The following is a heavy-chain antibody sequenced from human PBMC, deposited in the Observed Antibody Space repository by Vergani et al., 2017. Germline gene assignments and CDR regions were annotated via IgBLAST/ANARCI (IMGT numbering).Heavy chain of an antibody. J-gene: IGHJ5*02. D-gene: IGHD2-15*01. Sequence: QVQLQESGPGLVKPSQTLSLTCTVSGGSISSGGYYWSWIRQHPGKGLEWIGYIYYSGSTYYNPSLKSRVTISVDMSKNQFSLKLSSVTAADTAVYYCARGGGSCYSCPEENWFDPWGQGTLVTVSS. CDR3: ARGGGSCYSCPEENWFDP. CDR1: GGSISSGGYY. V-gene: IGHV4-31*03. CDR2: IYYSGST.